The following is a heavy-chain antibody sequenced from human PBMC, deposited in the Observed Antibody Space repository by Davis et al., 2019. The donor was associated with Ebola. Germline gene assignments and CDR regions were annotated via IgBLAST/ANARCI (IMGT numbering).Heavy chain of an antibody. J-gene: IGHJ4*02. CDR2: IKQDGSEK. D-gene: IGHD6-19*01. Sequence: PGGSLRLSCAASGFTFSSYWMSWVRQAPGKGLEWVANIKQDGSEKYYVDSVKGRFTISRDNAKNSLYLQMNSLRAEDTAVYYCARLRQWLAQSGYFDYWGQGTLVTVSS. CDR3: ARLRQWLAQSGYFDY. V-gene: IGHV3-7*03. CDR1: GFTFSSYW.